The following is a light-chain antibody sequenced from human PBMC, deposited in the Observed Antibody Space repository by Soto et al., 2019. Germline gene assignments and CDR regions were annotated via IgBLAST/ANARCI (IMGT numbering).Light chain of an antibody. CDR2: GAS. Sequence: EIVLTQSPGTLSLSPGEKATLSCRASQSVSSTYFAWYQQKPGQAPRLLIYGASRRATGIPDRFSGSGSGTDFTLTISRLEPEDFAVYYCQQYDSSLWTFGQGTKVDIK. CDR1: QSVSSTY. CDR3: QQYDSSLWT. V-gene: IGKV3-20*01. J-gene: IGKJ1*01.